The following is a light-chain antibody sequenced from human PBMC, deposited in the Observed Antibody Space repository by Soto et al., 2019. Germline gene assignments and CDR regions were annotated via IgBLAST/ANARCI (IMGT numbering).Light chain of an antibody. CDR3: TSYTTSFTYV. V-gene: IGLV2-14*03. J-gene: IGLJ1*01. CDR2: DVN. Sequence: QSALTQPASVSGSPGQSITISCPGTSSDVGGYNFVSWYQHHPGKAPKLIIYDVNNRPSGVSNRFSGSKSGNTASLTISGLQAEDEADYYCTSYTTSFTYVFGTGTKLTVL. CDR1: SSDVGGYNF.